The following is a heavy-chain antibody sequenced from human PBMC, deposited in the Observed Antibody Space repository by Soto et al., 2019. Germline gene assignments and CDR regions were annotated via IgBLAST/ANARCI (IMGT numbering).Heavy chain of an antibody. CDR3: ARQHPLDSSAWYN. Sequence: GESLKISCEGSGYSFSDYWIGWVRHVPGKGLEWVGIIYAGDSDTRYGPSFEGQVTMSVDKSISTAYLHWSSLKASDSAIYYCARQHPLDSSAWYNWGQGTLVTVSS. D-gene: IGHD6-19*01. CDR2: IYAGDSDT. CDR1: GYSFSDYW. J-gene: IGHJ4*02. V-gene: IGHV5-51*01.